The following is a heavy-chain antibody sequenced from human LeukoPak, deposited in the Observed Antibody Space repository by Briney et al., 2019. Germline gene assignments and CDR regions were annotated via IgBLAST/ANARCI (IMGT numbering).Heavy chain of an antibody. J-gene: IGHJ6*03. CDR1: GGSISSSSYY. D-gene: IGHD3-3*01. V-gene: IGHV4-39*07. CDR2: IYYSGST. Sequence: SETLSLTCTVSGGSISSSSYYWGWIRQPPGKGLEWIGSIYYSGSTCYNPSLKSRVTISVDTSKNQFSLKLSSVTAADTAVYYCARGNYDSLIYYYYYYMDVWGKGTTVTVSS. CDR3: ARGNYDSLIYYYYYYMDV.